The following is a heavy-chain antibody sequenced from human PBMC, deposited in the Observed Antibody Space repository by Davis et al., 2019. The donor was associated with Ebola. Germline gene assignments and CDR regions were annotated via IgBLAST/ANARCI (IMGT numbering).Heavy chain of an antibody. J-gene: IGHJ6*02. D-gene: IGHD6-19*01. V-gene: IGHV4-34*01. CDR2: INHSGST. Sequence: MPSETLSLTCAVYGGSFSGYYWSWIRQPPGKGLEWIGEINHSGSTNYNPSLKSRVTMSVDTSKNQFSLKLSSVTATDTAVYYCARFSGSGWYGGDYYYYYGMDVWGQGTTVTVSS. CDR1: GGSFSGYY. CDR3: ARFSGSGWYGGDYYYYYGMDV.